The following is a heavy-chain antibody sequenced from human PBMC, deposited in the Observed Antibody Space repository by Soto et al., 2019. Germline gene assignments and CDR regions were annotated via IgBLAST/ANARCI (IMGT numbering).Heavy chain of an antibody. J-gene: IGHJ4*02. D-gene: IGHD6-6*01. CDR3: ARDLASEYREYSSSSTVFDY. V-gene: IGHV4-39*07. CDR2: IYYSGST. Sequence: SETLSLTCTVSGGSISSSSYYWGWIRKPPGKGLEWIGSIYYSGSTYYNPSLKSRVTISVDTSKNQFSQKLSSVTAADTAVYYCARDLASEYREYSSSSTVFDYWGQGTLVTVSS. CDR1: GGSISSSSYY.